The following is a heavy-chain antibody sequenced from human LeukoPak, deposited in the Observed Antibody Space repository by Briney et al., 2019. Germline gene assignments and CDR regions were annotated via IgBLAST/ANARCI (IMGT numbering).Heavy chain of an antibody. CDR3: ARERADIVVVPAAEGDAFDI. J-gene: IGHJ3*02. D-gene: IGHD2-2*01. CDR1: GGTFSSYA. Sequence: GSSVKVSCKASGGTFSSYAISWVRQAPGQGLEWMGGIIPIFGTANYAQKFQGRVTITTDESTSTAYMELSSLRSEDTAVYYCARERADIVVVPAAEGDAFDIWGQGTMVTVSS. CDR2: IIPIFGTA. V-gene: IGHV1-69*05.